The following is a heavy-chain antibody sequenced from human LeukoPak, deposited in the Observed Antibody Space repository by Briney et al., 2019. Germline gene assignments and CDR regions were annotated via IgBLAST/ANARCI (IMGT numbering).Heavy chain of an antibody. D-gene: IGHD1-14*01. CDR3: ASGSGYFFDY. V-gene: IGHV4-39*01. J-gene: IGHJ4*02. CDR2: IYNSGSA. CDR1: GASIRRTSYY. Sequence: SATLSLTCTVSGASIRRTSYYWGWIRQPPGKGLEWIGTIYNSGSAYYNPSLKSRVTISVDTSKNQFSLKVSSVTAADTAVYYCASGSGYFFDYWGQGTLVTVSS.